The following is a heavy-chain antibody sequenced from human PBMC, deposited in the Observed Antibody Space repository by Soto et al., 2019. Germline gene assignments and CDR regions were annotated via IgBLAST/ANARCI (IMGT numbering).Heavy chain of an antibody. J-gene: IGHJ6*02. D-gene: IGHD3-10*01. V-gene: IGHV1-18*01. CDR3: AREIWDMVRGVKPLYYYYGMDV. CDR1: GYTFTSYG. CDR2: ISAYNGNT. Sequence: ASVKVSCKASGYTFTSYGISWVRQAPGQGLEWMGWISAYNGNTNYAQKLQGRVTMTTDTSTSTAYMELRSLRSDDTAVYYCAREIWDMVRGVKPLYYYYGMDVWGQGTTVTVSS.